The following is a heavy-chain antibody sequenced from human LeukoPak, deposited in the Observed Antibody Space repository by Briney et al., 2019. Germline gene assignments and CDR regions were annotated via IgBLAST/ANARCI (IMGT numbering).Heavy chain of an antibody. CDR3: ARLEYYYVSGNYYKLFDY. Sequence: GGSLRLSCAASGFTFSSYNKNWVRQAPGKGLEWGSDISSSGSTIYFADSVKGRFTISRDNAKNSLYLQMNSLRDEDTAVYYCARLEYYYVSGNYYKLFDYWGQGTLVTVCS. CDR1: GFTFSSYN. CDR2: ISSSGSTI. V-gene: IGHV3-48*02. D-gene: IGHD3-10*01. J-gene: IGHJ4*02.